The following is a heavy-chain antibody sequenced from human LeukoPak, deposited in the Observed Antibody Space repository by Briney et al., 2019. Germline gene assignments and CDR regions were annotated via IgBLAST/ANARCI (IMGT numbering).Heavy chain of an antibody. Sequence: PSETLSLTCAVYGGSISSGGYSWSWIRQPPGKGLEWIGYIYHSGSTYYNPSLKSRVTISVDRSKNQFSLKLSSVTAADTAVYYCARDKLGYGMDVWGQGTTVTVSS. CDR3: ARDKLGYGMDV. V-gene: IGHV4-30-2*01. J-gene: IGHJ6*02. CDR1: GGSISSGGYS. D-gene: IGHD1-7*01. CDR2: IYHSGST.